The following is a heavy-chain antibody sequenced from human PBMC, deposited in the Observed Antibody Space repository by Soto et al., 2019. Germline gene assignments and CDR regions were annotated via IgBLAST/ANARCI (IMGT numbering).Heavy chain of an antibody. CDR1: GGSISSYG. CDR2: IYYSGTT. J-gene: IGHJ4*02. D-gene: IGHD4-4*01. CDR3: ARVHDYRNYVDY. V-gene: IGHV4-30-4*08. Sequence: SETLSLTCTVSGGSISSYGWSWIRQPPGKDLEWIGFIYYSGTTFYNPSLKSRVIISVDTSNNQFSLKLTSVTAADTAVYYCARVHDYRNYVDYWGQGTLVTVSS.